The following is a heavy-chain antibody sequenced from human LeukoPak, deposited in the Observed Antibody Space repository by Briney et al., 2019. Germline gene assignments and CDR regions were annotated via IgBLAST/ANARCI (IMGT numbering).Heavy chain of an antibody. CDR3: AREGPHCSSTSCYLDS. D-gene: IGHD2-2*01. V-gene: IGHV3-21*01. CDR2: ISPSSGYK. CDR1: GFIFSTYN. Sequence: GGSLRLSCSASGFIFSTYNMIWVRQAPRKGLEWVSAISPSSGYKYYEDSVKGRFTISRDNAKNSLYLLMDNPRVEDTALYYCAREGPHCSSTSCYLDSWGQGVLVTVSS. J-gene: IGHJ4*02.